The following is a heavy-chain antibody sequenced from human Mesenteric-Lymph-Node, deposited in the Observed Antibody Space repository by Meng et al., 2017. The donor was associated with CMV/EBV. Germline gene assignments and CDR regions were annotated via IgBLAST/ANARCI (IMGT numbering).Heavy chain of an antibody. CDR1: GFSVSSYW. D-gene: IGHD3-10*01. CDR3: ASTYYYGSGSYFGNYYGMDV. J-gene: IGHJ6*02. CDR2: INSDGSST. V-gene: IGHV3-74*01. Sequence: GGSLRLSCAASGFSVSSYWMHWVRQAPGKGLVWVSRINSDGSSTTYADPVKGRFTFSRDNSKNTLYLQMNSLRAEDTAVYYCASTYYYGSGSYFGNYYGMDVWGQGTTVTVSS.